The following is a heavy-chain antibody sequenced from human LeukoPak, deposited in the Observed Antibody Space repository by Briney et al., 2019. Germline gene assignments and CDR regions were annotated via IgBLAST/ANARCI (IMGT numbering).Heavy chain of an antibody. CDR2: INHSGST. CDR3: AGGRRKTKRTEGNWFDP. Sequence: PSETLSLTCAVYGGSFSGYYWSWIRQPPGKGLEWIGEINHSGSTNYNPSLKSRVTISVDTSKNQFSLKLSSVTAADAAVYYCAGGRRKTKRTEGNWFDPWGQGTLVTVSS. V-gene: IGHV4-34*01. J-gene: IGHJ5*02. CDR1: GGSFSGYY. D-gene: IGHD1-14*01.